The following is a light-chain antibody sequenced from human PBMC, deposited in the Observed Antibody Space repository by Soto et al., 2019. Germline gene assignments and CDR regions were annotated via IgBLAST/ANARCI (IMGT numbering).Light chain of an antibody. V-gene: IGLV2-23*01. CDR3: CSYTGSSTS. CDR2: EGN. Sequence: QSALTQPASVSGSPGQPITMSCAGASSDVGSYNLVSWYQQYPGKAPKLIIYEGNKRPSGVSNRFSGSGSGNTASLTISGRQAEDAADYYCCSYTGSSTSFGGGTKLTVL. J-gene: IGLJ3*02. CDR1: SSDVGSYNL.